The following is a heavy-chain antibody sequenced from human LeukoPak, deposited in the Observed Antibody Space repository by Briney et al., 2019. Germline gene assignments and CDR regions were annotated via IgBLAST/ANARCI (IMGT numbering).Heavy chain of an antibody. Sequence: PSETLSLTCTVSGGSVSSGSYYWSWIRQPPGKGLEWIGYIYYSGSTNYNPSLKSRVTISVDTSKNQFSLKLSSVTAADTAVYYCARGSGHYYDSSGYSDYWGQGTLVTVSS. CDR2: IYYSGST. J-gene: IGHJ4*02. D-gene: IGHD3-22*01. V-gene: IGHV4-61*01. CDR3: ARGSGHYYDSSGYSDY. CDR1: GGSVSSGSYY.